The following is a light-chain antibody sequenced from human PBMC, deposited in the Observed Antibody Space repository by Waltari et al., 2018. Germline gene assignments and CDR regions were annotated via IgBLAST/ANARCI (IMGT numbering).Light chain of an antibody. CDR3: QQSSSTPLT. Sequence: DIQMSQSPSSLSASVGHRVTITCRASQTINNYANWYQQKPGKAPKLLIYDASSWATGVPARFSGSGSGTGFTLTISSLQPEDFATYYCQQSSSTPLTFGEGTKVEIK. J-gene: IGKJ4*01. CDR1: QTINNY. CDR2: DAS. V-gene: IGKV1-39*01.